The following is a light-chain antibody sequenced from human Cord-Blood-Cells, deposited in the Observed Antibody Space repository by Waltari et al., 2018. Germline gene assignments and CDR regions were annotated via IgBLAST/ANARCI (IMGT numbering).Light chain of an antibody. CDR2: DAS. V-gene: IGKV3-11*01. CDR1: QSVSSY. CDR3: QQRSNWPRT. Sequence: EIVLTQSPATLYLSPGESATLSFRASQSVSSYLAWYQQKPGQAPRLLIYDASNRATGIPARFSGSGSGTDFTLTISSLEPEDFAVYYCQQRSNWPRTFGQGTKVEIK. J-gene: IGKJ1*01.